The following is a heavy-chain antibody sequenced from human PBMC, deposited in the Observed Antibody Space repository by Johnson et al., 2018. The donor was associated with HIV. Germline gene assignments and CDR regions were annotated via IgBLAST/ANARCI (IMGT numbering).Heavy chain of an antibody. J-gene: IGHJ3*02. CDR1: GFTLNSYG. V-gene: IGHV3-30*02. Sequence: QVQLVESGGGVVQPGGSLRLSCAASGFTLNSYGMHWVRQAPGKGLEWVAYIQNDGSNKYYRDSVKGRITVSRDISKNMLFLQMNSLRPEDTAVYYCARAYSGSYSPRSAFDIWGQGTMVTVSS. D-gene: IGHD1-26*01. CDR2: IQNDGSNK. CDR3: ARAYSGSYSPRSAFDI.